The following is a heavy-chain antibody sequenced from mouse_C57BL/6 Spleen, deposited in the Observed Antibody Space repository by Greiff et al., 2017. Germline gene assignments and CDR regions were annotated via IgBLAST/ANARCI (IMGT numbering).Heavy chain of an antibody. CDR2: ISSGSSTI. CDR3: ARHYGSSSWFAY. CDR1: GFTFSDYG. Sequence: DVKLVESGGGLVKPGGSLKLSCAASGFTFSDYGMNWVRQAPEKGLEWVAYISSGSSTIYYADTVKGRFTISRDNAKNTLFLQMTSLRSEDTAMYYCARHYGSSSWFAYWGQGTLVTVSA. D-gene: IGHD1-1*01. J-gene: IGHJ3*01. V-gene: IGHV5-17*01.